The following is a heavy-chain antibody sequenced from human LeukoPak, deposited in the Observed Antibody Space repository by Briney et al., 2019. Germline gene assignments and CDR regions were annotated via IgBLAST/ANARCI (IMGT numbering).Heavy chain of an antibody. CDR3: ARGRPGIAAAGIPPGYFDY. CDR2: INPGGGST. J-gene: IGHJ4*02. Sequence: ASVKVSCKTSGYTLTNYYIHWVRKAPGQGLEWMGIINPGGGSTSNAQKFQGRVTMTRDTSTSTVYIELSSLRSEDTAIYYCARGRPGIAAAGIPPGYFDYWGQGALVTVSS. CDR1: GYTLTNYY. D-gene: IGHD6-13*01. V-gene: IGHV1-46*01.